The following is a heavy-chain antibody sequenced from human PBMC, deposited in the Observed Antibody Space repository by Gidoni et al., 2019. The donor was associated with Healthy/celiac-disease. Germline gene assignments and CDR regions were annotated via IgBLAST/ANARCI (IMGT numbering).Heavy chain of an antibody. CDR2: INHSGST. Sequence: QVQLQQWGAGLLKPSETLSLTCAVYGGSFSGYYWSWIRQPPGKGLEWIGEINHSGSTNYNPSLKSRVTISVDTSKNQFSLKLSSVTAADTAVYYCARFDSSGWTGYYYYYGMDVWGQGTTVTVSS. D-gene: IGHD6-19*01. CDR1: GGSFSGYY. V-gene: IGHV4-34*01. J-gene: IGHJ6*02. CDR3: ARFDSSGWTGYYYYYGMDV.